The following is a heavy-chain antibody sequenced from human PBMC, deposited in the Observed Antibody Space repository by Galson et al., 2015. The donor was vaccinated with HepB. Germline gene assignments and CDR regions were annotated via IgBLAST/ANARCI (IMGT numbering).Heavy chain of an antibody. D-gene: IGHD4-17*01. CDR2: ISGSGGST. CDR3: AKIGDDYGLRGHGPSWWVRGAYYFDY. Sequence: SLRLSCAASGFTFSSYAMSWVRQAPGKGLEWVSAISGSGGSTYYADSVKGRFTISRDNSKNTLYLQMNSLRAEDTAVYYCAKIGDDYGLRGHGPSWWVRGAYYFDYWGQGTLVTVSS. J-gene: IGHJ4*02. CDR1: GFTFSSYA. V-gene: IGHV3-23*01.